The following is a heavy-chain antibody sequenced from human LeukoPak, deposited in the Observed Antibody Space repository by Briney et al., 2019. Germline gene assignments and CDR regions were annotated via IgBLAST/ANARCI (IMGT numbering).Heavy chain of an antibody. J-gene: IGHJ4*02. D-gene: IGHD1-26*01. CDR2: IYHSGST. CDR1: GGSISSSSYY. V-gene: IGHV4-39*07. CDR3: ASTYSAKWATSHFDY. Sequence: SETLSLTCTVSGGSISSSSYYWSWVRQPPGKGLEWIGEIYHSGSTSYNPSLKSRVTISVDKSKNQFSLQLSSVTAADTAVYYCASTYSAKWATSHFDYWGQGTLVTVSS.